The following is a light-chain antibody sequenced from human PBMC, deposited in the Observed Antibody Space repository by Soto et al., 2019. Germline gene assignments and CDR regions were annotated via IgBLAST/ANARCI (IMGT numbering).Light chain of an antibody. J-gene: IGKJ4*01. CDR1: QSLVYSDGITY. Sequence: DVVMTQSPLSLPVTLGQPASISCRSSQSLVYSDGITYLNWFQQRPGQSPRRLIYKVFNRDSGVPDRFSGSGSGTDFTLKISWVEADDVGTYYCMQATHWPLTFGGGTKVEIK. V-gene: IGKV2-30*01. CDR2: KVF. CDR3: MQATHWPLT.